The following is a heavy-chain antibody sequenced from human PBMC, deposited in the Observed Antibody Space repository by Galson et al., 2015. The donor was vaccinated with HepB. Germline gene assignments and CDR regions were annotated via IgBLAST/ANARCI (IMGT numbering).Heavy chain of an antibody. V-gene: IGHV4-59*01. CDR1: GGSISSYY. CDR3: ARGAVWQLGYYYYYMDV. CDR2: IYYSGST. D-gene: IGHD6-13*01. Sequence: ETLSLTCTVSGGSISSYYWSWIRQPPGKGLGWIGYIYYSGSTNYNPSLKSRVTISVDTSKNQFSLKLSSVTAADTAVYYCARGAVWQLGYYYYYMDVWGKGTTVTVSS. J-gene: IGHJ6*03.